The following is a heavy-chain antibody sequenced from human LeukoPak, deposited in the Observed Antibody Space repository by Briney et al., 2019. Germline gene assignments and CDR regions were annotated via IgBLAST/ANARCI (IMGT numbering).Heavy chain of an antibody. V-gene: IGHV1-18*01. Sequence: EASVKVSCKASGYTFTSYGISWVRQAPGQGLEWMGWISTYNGNTNYAQKFQGRVTMTTDASTSTAYMELRSLRSDDTALYYCARDCSGGTCYLDYWGQGTLVTVSS. CDR2: ISTYNGNT. J-gene: IGHJ4*02. CDR3: ARDCSGGTCYLDY. CDR1: GYTFTSYG. D-gene: IGHD2-15*01.